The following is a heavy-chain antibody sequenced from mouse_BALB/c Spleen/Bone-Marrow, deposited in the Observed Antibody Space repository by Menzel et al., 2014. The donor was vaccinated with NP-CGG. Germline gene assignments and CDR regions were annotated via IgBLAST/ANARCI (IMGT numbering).Heavy chain of an antibody. CDR2: IWGDGNT. CDR1: GFSLTGYG. J-gene: IGHJ3*01. V-gene: IGHV2-6-7*01. D-gene: IGHD1-1*01. Sequence: QVQLKESGTGLVAPSQSLSITCTVSGFSLTGYGVNWVRQPPGKGLEWLGMIWGDGNTDYNSALKSRLSISKDNSKSQVFLKMNSLQTDDTARYYCAREPTVVAGAWFAYWGQGTLVTVSA. CDR3: AREPTVVAGAWFAY.